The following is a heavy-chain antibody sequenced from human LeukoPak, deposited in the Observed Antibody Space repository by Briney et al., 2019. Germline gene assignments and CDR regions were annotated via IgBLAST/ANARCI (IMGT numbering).Heavy chain of an antibody. Sequence: PSETLSLTCTVSGGSISSYYWSWIRQPPGKGLEWIGYIYYSGSTNYNPSLKSRVTISVDTSKNQFSLKLSSVTAADTAVYYCARVVWGFSGAYYYYYMDVWGKGTTVTVSS. D-gene: IGHD7-27*01. V-gene: IGHV4-59*01. CDR1: GGSISSYY. CDR2: IYYSGST. CDR3: ARVVWGFSGAYYYYYMDV. J-gene: IGHJ6*03.